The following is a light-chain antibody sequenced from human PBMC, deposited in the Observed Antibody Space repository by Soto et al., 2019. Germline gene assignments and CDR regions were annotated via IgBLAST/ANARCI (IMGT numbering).Light chain of an antibody. Sequence: DIQLTQSPSSLSASEGDTVTITCRASHSINSHLNWYQQKSGEAPKFLIYGTSDLHTGVPSRFSGSGSGTDFTLTISSLQPEDCAIYYCQQYDNLYTFGQGTKLEIK. CDR1: HSINSH. CDR3: QQYDNLYT. V-gene: IGKV1-39*01. J-gene: IGKJ2*01. CDR2: GTS.